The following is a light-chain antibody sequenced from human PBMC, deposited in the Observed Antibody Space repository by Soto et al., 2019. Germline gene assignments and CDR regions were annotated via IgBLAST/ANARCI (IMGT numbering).Light chain of an antibody. CDR1: QDISNY. CDR3: QQYDNLPLT. V-gene: IGKV1-33*01. CDR2: DAS. J-gene: IGKJ4*01. Sequence: DIQMTRSPSSLSASVGDRVTITCQASQDISNYLNWYQQKPGKAPKLLIYDASNLETGVPSRFSGSGSGTDFTFTISSLQPEDIGTYYCQQYDNLPLTFGGGTKVDIK.